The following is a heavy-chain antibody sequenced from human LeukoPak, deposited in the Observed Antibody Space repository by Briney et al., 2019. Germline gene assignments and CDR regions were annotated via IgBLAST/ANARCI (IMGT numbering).Heavy chain of an antibody. CDR1: GFTFSSYS. CDR2: ISSSSSYI. D-gene: IGHD3-9*01. J-gene: IGHJ6*02. Sequence: PGGSLRLSCAASGFTFSSYSMNWVRQAPGKGLEWVSSISSSSSYIYYADSVKGRFTISRDNAKNSLYLQMNSLRAEDTAVYYCARDHLTIDYGMDVWGQGTTVTVSS. CDR3: ARDHLTIDYGMDV. V-gene: IGHV3-21*01.